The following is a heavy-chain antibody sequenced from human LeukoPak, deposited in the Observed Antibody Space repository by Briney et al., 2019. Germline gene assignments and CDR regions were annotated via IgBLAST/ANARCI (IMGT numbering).Heavy chain of an antibody. Sequence: PSETLSLTCAVYGGSFSRYYWSWIRQPPGKGLEWIGEINHSGSTNYNPSLKSRVTISVDTSKNQFSLKLSSVTAADTAVYYCARGGFYCSDDCYVDYWGQGTLVTVSS. CDR2: INHSGST. J-gene: IGHJ4*02. V-gene: IGHV4-34*01. CDR3: ARGGFYCSDDCYVDY. D-gene: IGHD2-21*02. CDR1: GGSFSRYY.